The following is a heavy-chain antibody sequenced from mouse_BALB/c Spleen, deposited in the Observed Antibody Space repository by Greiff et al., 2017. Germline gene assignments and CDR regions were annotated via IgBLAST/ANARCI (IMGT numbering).Heavy chain of an antibody. D-gene: IGHD2-14*01. CDR2: INSDGGST. V-gene: IGHV5-2*01. Sequence: DVQLVESGGGLVQPGESLKLSCESNEYEFPSHDMSWVRKTPEKRLELVAAINSDGGSTYYPDTMERRFIISRDNAKNTLYLQMSSLRSEDTAMYYCARDRYDAGFDYWGQGTTLTVSS. CDR1: EYEFPSHD. CDR3: ARDRYDAGFDY. J-gene: IGHJ2*01.